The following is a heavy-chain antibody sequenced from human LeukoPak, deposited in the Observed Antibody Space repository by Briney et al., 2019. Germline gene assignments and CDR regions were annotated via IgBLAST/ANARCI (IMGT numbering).Heavy chain of an antibody. CDR1: GYSISSGYY. J-gene: IGHJ6*03. V-gene: IGHV4-4*07. Sequence: SETLSLTCTVSGYSISSGYYWSWIRQPAGKGLEWIGRIYTSGSTNYNPSLKSRVTMSVDTSKNQFSLKLSSVTAADTAVYYXXXXXXXXTVTLYYYYYMDVWGKGTTVTTSS. CDR2: IYTSGST. CDR3: XXXXXXXTVTLYYYYYMDV. D-gene: IGHD4-17*01.